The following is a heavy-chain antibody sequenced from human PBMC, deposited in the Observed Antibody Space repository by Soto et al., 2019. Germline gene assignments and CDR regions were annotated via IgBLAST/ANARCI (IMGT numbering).Heavy chain of an antibody. V-gene: IGHV3-23*01. CDR2: ISGGGDGT. D-gene: IGHD1-1*01. CDR1: GFPFGNYA. CDR3: AKEPRLQLAY. Sequence: AGGSLRLSCTASGFPFGNYAMYWVRQAPGKGLEWVSGISGGGDGTNYADSVKGRFTVSRDNSRNAMYLQMNSLRAEDTAVYYCAKEPRLQLAYWGHGTLVTVSS. J-gene: IGHJ4*01.